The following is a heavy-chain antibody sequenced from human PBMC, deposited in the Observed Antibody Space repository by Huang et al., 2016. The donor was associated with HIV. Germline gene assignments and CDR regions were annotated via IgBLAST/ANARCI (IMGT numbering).Heavy chain of an antibody. CDR2: ICYSGST. CDR1: GGSIRSDNYY. V-gene: IGHV4-39*02. CDR3: ARLPGSITMIRGVITDPY. D-gene: IGHD3-10*01. Sequence: QLQLQESGPGLVKPSETLSLTCTVSGGSIRSDNYYWGWIRQPPGKGLEWIGSICYSGSTYYNPSLKRRVTITVDTSKNHFSLRMRSVTAADTAVYYCARLPGSITMIRGVITDPYWGQGTLVTVSS. J-gene: IGHJ4*02.